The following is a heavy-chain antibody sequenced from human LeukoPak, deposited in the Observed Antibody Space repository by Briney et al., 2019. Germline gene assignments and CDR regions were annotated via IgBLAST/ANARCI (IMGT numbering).Heavy chain of an antibody. CDR1: GFTFSGSA. J-gene: IGHJ4*02. CDR3: TRHVKGYSYGFG. Sequence: GGSLRLSCAASGFTFSGSAMHWVRQASGKGLEWVGRIRSKANSYATAYAASVKGRFTISRDDSKNTAYLQMNSLKTEDTAVYYCTRHVKGYSYGFGWGQGTLVTVFS. V-gene: IGHV3-73*01. D-gene: IGHD5-18*01. CDR2: IRSKANSYAT.